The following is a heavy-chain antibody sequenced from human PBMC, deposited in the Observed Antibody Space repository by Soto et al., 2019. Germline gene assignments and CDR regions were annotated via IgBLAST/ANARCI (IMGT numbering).Heavy chain of an antibody. CDR1: GGAFRTFA. Sequence: QVQLMQSGAEVKKPGSSVKVSCKASGGAFRTFAISWVRQAPGHGLEWMGGIIPVLGTTNYAQEFQGRVTSPADDSTKTAYMELRRLRSGDTAVMSVSCGTPAVGTGAVFDYWGQGTMVTVSS. J-gene: IGHJ4*02. CDR3: SCGTPAVGTGAVFDY. D-gene: IGHD6-13*01. V-gene: IGHV1-69*19. CDR2: IIPVLGTT.